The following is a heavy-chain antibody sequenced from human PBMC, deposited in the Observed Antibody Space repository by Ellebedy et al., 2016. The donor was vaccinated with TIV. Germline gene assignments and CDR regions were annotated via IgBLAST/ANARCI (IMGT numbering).Heavy chain of an antibody. CDR2: IWYDGSNK. V-gene: IGHV3-33*08. D-gene: IGHD2-15*01. CDR3: ARDITRGGGNPYYYYYYGMDV. Sequence: GESLKISCSASGFTFRSYGMHWVRQPPGKGLEWVAVIWYDGSNKYYADSVKGRFTISRDNSKNTLYLKMNSLRAEDTAVYYCARDITRGGGNPYYYYYYGMDVWGQGTTVTVSS. CDR1: GFTFRSYG. J-gene: IGHJ6*02.